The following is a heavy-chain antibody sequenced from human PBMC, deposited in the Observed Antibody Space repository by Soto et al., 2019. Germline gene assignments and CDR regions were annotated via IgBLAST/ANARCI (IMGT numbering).Heavy chain of an antibody. CDR3: ARGARNYYYFDC. Sequence: EVQLVESGGGLVQPGGSLRLSCVASGFTFSNYWIHWVRQAPGKGLVWVSRINGDGSSTNYADSVKGQFTISRDNAKNTVYLQMNRLRVEDTAVYYCARGARNYYYFDCWGQGTLVTVAS. CDR2: INGDGSST. J-gene: IGHJ4*02. CDR1: GFTFSNYW. V-gene: IGHV3-74*01. D-gene: IGHD1-7*01.